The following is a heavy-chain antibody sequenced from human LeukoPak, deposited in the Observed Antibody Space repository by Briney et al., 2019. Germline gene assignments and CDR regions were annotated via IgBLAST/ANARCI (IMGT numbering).Heavy chain of an antibody. CDR3: ARNVWFGELLGALDI. J-gene: IGHJ3*02. CDR2: INTNTGNP. CDR1: GYTFTSYA. V-gene: IGHV7-4-1*02. D-gene: IGHD3-10*01. Sequence: ASVKVSCKASGYTFTSYAMNWVRQAPGQGLEWMGWINTNTGNPTYAQGFTGRFVFSLDTSVSTAYLQISSLKAEDTAVYYCARNVWFGELLGALDIWGQGTMVTVSS.